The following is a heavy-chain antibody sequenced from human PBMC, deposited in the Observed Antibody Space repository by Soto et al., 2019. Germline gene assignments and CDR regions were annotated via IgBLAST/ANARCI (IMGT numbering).Heavy chain of an antibody. Sequence: SVKVSCKASGGTFSSYAISWVRQAPGQGLEWMGGIIPIFGTANYAQKFQGRVTITADESTSTAYMELSSLGSEDTAVYYCATGSGYSYGYSDYWGQGTLVTVSS. CDR3: ATGSGYSYGYSDY. V-gene: IGHV1-69*13. D-gene: IGHD5-18*01. CDR1: GGTFSSYA. CDR2: IIPIFGTA. J-gene: IGHJ4*02.